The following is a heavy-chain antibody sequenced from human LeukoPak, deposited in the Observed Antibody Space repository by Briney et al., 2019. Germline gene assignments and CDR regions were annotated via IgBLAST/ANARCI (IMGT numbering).Heavy chain of an antibody. CDR2: INPDSGGT. Sequence: ASVKASCKASGYTFTGYYMHWVRQAPGQGLEWMGWINPDSGGTNYALNFQGRVTMTRDTSISTAHMELSRLTSDDTAVYYCARGIGDYGDSAFDYWGQGTLVTVSS. CDR1: GYTFTGYY. J-gene: IGHJ4*02. D-gene: IGHD4-17*01. V-gene: IGHV1-2*02. CDR3: ARGIGDYGDSAFDY.